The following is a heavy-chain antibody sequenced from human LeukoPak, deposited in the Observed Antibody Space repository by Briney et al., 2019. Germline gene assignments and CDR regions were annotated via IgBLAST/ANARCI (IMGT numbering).Heavy chain of an antibody. V-gene: IGHV3-23*01. CDR2: IDKIGVGT. CDR1: GFTFSSFA. D-gene: IGHD3-10*02. J-gene: IGHJ6*04. CDR3: AELGITMIGGV. Sequence: GGSLRLSCAASGFTFSSFAMSWIRQAPGKGLEWVSSIDKIGVGTYYADSVRGRFTISRDNSKNTLFLQMNSLRAEDTAVYYCAELGITMIGGVWGKGTTVTISS.